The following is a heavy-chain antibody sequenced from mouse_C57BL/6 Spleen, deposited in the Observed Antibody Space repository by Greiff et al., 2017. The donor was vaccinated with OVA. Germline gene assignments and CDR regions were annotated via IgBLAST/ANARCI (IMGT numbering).Heavy chain of an antibody. CDR1: GFSLTSYG. CDR2: IWSGGST. J-gene: IGHJ4*01. CDR3: ARPDYYGRNYYAMDY. D-gene: IGHD1-1*01. Sequence: VQRVESGPGLVQPSQSLSITCTVSGFSLTSYGVHWVRQSPGKGLEWLGVIWSGGSTDYNAAFISRLSISKDNSKSQVFFKMNSLQADDTAIYYCARPDYYGRNYYAMDYWGQGTSVTVSS. V-gene: IGHV2-2*01.